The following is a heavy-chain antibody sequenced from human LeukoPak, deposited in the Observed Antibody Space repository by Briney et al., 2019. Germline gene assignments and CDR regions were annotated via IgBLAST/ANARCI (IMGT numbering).Heavy chain of an antibody. Sequence: GGSLRLSCAASGFIFSNYAMQWVRQAPGMGLEWVAFIRYDGGNTYYADSVKGRFTISRDNSKNTLYLQMNSLRAEDTAVYYCAKDQTHYYDSSGYYPNAFDIWGQGTMVTVSS. D-gene: IGHD3-22*01. CDR2: IRYDGGNT. J-gene: IGHJ3*02. CDR1: GFIFSNYA. V-gene: IGHV3-30*02. CDR3: AKDQTHYYDSSGYYPNAFDI.